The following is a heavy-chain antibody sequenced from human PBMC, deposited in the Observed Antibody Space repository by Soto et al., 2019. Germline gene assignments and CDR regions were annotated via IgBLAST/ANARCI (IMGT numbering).Heavy chain of an antibody. D-gene: IGHD6-19*01. V-gene: IGHV1-18*01. CDR3: ARGGGRGWYPDY. J-gene: IGHJ4*02. CDR1: GYTFTGYG. CDR2: ISGYSRNT. Sequence: QVQLVQSGAEVKKPGASVKVSCKASGYTFTGYGIDWVRQAPGQGLEWVGWISGYSRNTNYAQKFQGRVTITTDTSRSAADMELGSCRPHDTAIYYCARGGGRGWYPDYWGQGTLVTVSS.